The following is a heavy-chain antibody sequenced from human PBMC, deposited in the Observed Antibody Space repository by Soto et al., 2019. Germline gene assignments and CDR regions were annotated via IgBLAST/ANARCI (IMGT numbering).Heavy chain of an antibody. J-gene: IGHJ3*02. CDR3: AKEGSFYYGSGSDI. V-gene: IGHV3-23*01. CDR1: GFTFSTHA. Sequence: GGSLRLSCAASGFTFSTHAMSWVRQAPGSGLEWVSAMSGNGGITYYPDSVKGRFTISRDNSKNTLFLQMNGLRAEDTAVYYCAKEGSFYYGSGSDIWGRGXMVTVSS. CDR2: MSGNGGIT. D-gene: IGHD3-10*01.